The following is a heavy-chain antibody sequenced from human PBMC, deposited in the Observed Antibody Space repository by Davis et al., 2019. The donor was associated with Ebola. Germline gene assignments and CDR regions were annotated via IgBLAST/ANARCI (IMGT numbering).Heavy chain of an antibody. CDR3: AKGRWFGELLGCPDY. CDR1: GFTFSSYA. V-gene: IGHV3-23*01. D-gene: IGHD3-10*01. CDR2: LSGSGGSV. Sequence: PGGSLRLSCAASGFTFSSYAMSWVRQAPGRGLEWVASLSGSGGSVYHAAFVKGRFTISRDNTKNTLYLQMNSLEDEDTALYYCAKGRWFGELLGCPDYWGQGTLITVSS. J-gene: IGHJ4*02.